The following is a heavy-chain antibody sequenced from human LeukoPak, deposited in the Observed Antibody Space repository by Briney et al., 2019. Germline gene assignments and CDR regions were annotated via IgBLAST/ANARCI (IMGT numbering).Heavy chain of an antibody. Sequence: ASVKVSCKVSGYTLTELSMHWVRQAPGKGLEWMGGFDPEDGETIYAQKFQGRVTMTEDTSTDTAYMELSSLRSEDTAVYYCARDRGYSYGPPEYYYYMDVWGKGTTVTVSS. V-gene: IGHV1-24*01. CDR1: GYTLTELS. D-gene: IGHD5-18*01. CDR2: FDPEDGET. CDR3: ARDRGYSYGPPEYYYYMDV. J-gene: IGHJ6*03.